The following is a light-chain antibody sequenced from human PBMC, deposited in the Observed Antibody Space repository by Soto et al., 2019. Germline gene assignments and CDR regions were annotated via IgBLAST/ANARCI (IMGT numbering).Light chain of an antibody. V-gene: IGKV1-5*03. CDR3: QQYSSYPYT. Sequence: DIQMTQSPSTLSASVGDRVTITCRASQSISSWLAWYEQKPGTAPKLLIYKASSLQSWVPSRFSGSGSGTEFTLTISSLQPDAFATYYCQQYSSYPYTFGQGTKLEIK. J-gene: IGKJ2*01. CDR2: KAS. CDR1: QSISSW.